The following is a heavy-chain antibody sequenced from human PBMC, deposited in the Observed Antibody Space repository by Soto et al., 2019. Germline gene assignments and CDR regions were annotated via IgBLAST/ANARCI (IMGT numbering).Heavy chain of an antibody. D-gene: IGHD3-10*01. CDR3: TRDQPITP. J-gene: IGHJ3*01. V-gene: IGHV3-49*04. CDR2: IRSKASGGTS. Sequence: GGSLRLSCTAAGFTFGDYAMSWVRQAPGKGLEWVGYIRSKASGGTSEYAASVKGRFTFSRDDPKSIAYLQMNSLKIEDTAIYYCTRDQPITPWGQGTMVTVSS. CDR1: GFTFGDYA.